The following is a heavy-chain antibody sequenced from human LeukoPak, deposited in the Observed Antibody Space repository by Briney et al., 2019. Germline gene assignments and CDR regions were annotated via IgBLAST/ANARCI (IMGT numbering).Heavy chain of an antibody. CDR3: TSYYYGSGSYYNSPYYFDY. J-gene: IGHJ4*02. V-gene: IGHV3-15*01. Sequence: GGSLRLSCAASGFTFSSYAMTWVRQAPGKGLEWVGRIKSKTDGGTTDYAAPVKGRFTISRDDSKNTLYLQMNSLKTEDTAVYYRTSYYYGSGSYYNSPYYFDYWGQGTLVTVSS. CDR1: GFTFSSYA. D-gene: IGHD3-10*01. CDR2: IKSKTDGGTT.